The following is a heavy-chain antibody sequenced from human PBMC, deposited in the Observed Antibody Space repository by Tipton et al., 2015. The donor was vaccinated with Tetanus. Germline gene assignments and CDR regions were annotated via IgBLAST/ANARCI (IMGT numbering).Heavy chain of an antibody. Sequence: SLRLSCAASGFTFSSYAMSWVRQAPGKGLEWVSVISGSGVSTYYADSVKGRFTISRDNSKNTLYLQMKSLRAEDTAVYYCAKGPAVRVAVPAATYYFDYWGQGTLVTVSS. D-gene: IGHD2-2*01. CDR3: AKGPAVRVAVPAATYYFDY. CDR2: ISGSGVST. J-gene: IGHJ4*02. CDR1: GFTFSSYA. V-gene: IGHV3-23*01.